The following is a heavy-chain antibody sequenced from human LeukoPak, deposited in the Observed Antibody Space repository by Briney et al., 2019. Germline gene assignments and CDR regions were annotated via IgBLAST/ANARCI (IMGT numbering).Heavy chain of an antibody. Sequence: KPSETLSLTCTVSGGSISSGGYYWSWIRRHPGKGLEWIGYIYYSGSTYYNPSLKSRVTISVDTSKNQFSLKLSSVTAADTAVYYCARATAGGYGDYSPYFDLWGRGTLVTVSS. CDR3: ARATAGGYGDYSPYFDL. CDR1: GGSISSGGYY. V-gene: IGHV4-31*03. J-gene: IGHJ2*01. D-gene: IGHD4-17*01. CDR2: IYYSGST.